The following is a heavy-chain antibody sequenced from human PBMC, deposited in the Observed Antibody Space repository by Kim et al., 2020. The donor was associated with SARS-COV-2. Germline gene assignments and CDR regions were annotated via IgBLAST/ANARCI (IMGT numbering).Heavy chain of an antibody. CDR2: IYPGDSDT. CDR1: GYSFTSYW. J-gene: IGHJ4*02. Sequence: GESLKISCKGSGYSFTSYWIGWVRQMPGKGLEWMGIIYPGDSDTRYSPSFQGQVTISADKSISTAYLQWSSLKASDTAMYYCGRHLRRGYSYGYVDYWGQRTLVTVSS. V-gene: IGHV5-51*01. CDR3: GRHLRRGYSYGYVDY. D-gene: IGHD5-18*01.